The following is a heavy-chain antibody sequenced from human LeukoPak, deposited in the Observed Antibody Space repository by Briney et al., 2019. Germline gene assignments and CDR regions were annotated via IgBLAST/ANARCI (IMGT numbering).Heavy chain of an antibody. CDR3: AAWYSSGRSFMDV. J-gene: IGHJ6*02. D-gene: IGHD6-19*01. CDR2: IVVGSGNT. Sequence: GASVKVSCKASGFTFTSSSVQWVRQARGQRLEWIGWIVVGSGNTNYAQKFQERVTITRDISTSTAYMELSSLRSGDTAVYYCAAWYSSGRSFMDVWGQGTTVTVSS. V-gene: IGHV1-58*01. CDR1: GFTFTSSS.